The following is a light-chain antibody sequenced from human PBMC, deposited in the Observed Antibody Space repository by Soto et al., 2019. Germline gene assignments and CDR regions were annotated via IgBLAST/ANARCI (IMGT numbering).Light chain of an antibody. Sequence: QSVLTQPPSASGSPGQSVTISCTGTSSDVGGYNCVSWYQQHPGKVPKLMISEVNKRPSGVPDRFSGSKSGNTASLTVSGLQAEDEADYYCSSCADNNIHVFGTGTKVTVL. V-gene: IGLV2-8*01. CDR1: SSDVGGYNC. CDR3: SSCADNNIHV. J-gene: IGLJ1*01. CDR2: EVN.